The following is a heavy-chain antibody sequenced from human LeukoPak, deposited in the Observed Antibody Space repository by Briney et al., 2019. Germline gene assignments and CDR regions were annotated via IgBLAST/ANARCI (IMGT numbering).Heavy chain of an antibody. D-gene: IGHD6-13*01. V-gene: IGHV1-2*02. CDR2: INPNSGGT. CDR3: AREGASSSWYLNY. Sequence: ASVKVSCKASAYTFTGYYMHWVRQAPGQGLEWMGWINPNSGGTNYAQKFQGRVTMTRDTSISTAYMELSRLRSDDTAVYYCAREGASSSWYLNYWGQGTLVTVSS. J-gene: IGHJ4*02. CDR1: AYTFTGYY.